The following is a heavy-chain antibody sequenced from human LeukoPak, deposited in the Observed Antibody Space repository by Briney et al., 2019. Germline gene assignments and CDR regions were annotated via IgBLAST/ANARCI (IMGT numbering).Heavy chain of an antibody. J-gene: IGHJ5*02. Sequence: GGALRLSCAASGFTFSSYWMSWVRQAPGKGLEWVANRKQDGSEKYYVDSVKGRFTISRDNAKNSLYLQMHSLRAEDTAVYYCARKGLPAAIQGYSPQPRHNWFDPWGQGSMVTVSS. CDR2: RKQDGSEK. V-gene: IGHV3-7*01. CDR1: GFTFSSYW. D-gene: IGHD2-2*02. CDR3: ARKGLPAAIQGYSPQPRHNWFDP.